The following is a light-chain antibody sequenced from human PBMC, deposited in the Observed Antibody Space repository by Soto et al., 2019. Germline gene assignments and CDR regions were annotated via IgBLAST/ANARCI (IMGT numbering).Light chain of an antibody. J-gene: IGKJ1*01. CDR1: QSISSW. CDR2: DAS. CDR3: QQYSGSSRT. Sequence: IQMTQSTSTQRATAGDRVTITCRASQSISSWLAWYQQKPGKAPKLLIYDASSLESGVPSRFSGSGSGTEFTLTISRLEPEDFAVYYCQQYSGSSRTFGQGTKVDI. V-gene: IGKV1-5*01.